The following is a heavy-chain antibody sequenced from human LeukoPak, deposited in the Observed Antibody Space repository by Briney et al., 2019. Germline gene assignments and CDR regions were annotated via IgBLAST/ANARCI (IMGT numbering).Heavy chain of an antibody. D-gene: IGHD6-6*01. CDR2: ISSTSSTM. J-gene: IGHJ4*02. Sequence: GGSLRLSCAASGFTLSSYGMTWVRQAPGKGLEWVSYISSTSSTMYYADSVKGRFSISRDIAKSSLYLQMNSLRDEDTAVYYCARIHSTSSRITDYWGQGTLVTVSS. V-gene: IGHV3-48*02. CDR3: ARIHSTSSRITDY. CDR1: GFTLSSYG.